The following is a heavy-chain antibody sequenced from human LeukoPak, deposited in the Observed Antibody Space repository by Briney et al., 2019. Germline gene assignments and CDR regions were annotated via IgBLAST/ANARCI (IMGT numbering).Heavy chain of an antibody. CDR2: ISAYNGNT. CDR1: GYTFTIYG. V-gene: IGHV1-18*01. J-gene: IGHJ4*02. CDR3: ARDQRGAVMGATVY. Sequence: ASVTVSFTASGYTFTIYGMSWVRQAPGQGLELMGWISAYNGNTNYAQKLQGRVTLTTDTTTSTAYMELRSLRSDDTAVYYCARDQRGAVMGATVYWGQGTLVTVSS. D-gene: IGHD1-26*01.